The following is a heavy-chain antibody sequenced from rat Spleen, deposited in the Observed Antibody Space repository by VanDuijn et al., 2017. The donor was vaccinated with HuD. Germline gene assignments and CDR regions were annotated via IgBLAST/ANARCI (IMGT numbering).Heavy chain of an antibody. Sequence: EVQLQESGPGLVKPSQSLSLTCSVTGYSITSNYRWNWIRNFPGNKMEWMGYITYSDNTNYNPSLKSRISITRDTSKNQFFLQLNSVTTEDAATYYCARWTYSGYNPLFDYWGQGVMVTVSS. CDR2: ITYSDNT. J-gene: IGHJ2*01. D-gene: IGHD1-9*01. CDR3: ARWTYSGYNPLFDY. V-gene: IGHV3-1*01. CDR1: GYSITSNY.